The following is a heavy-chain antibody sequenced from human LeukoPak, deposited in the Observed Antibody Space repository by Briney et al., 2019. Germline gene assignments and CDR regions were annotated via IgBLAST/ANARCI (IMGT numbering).Heavy chain of an antibody. CDR2: IYYSGST. V-gene: IGHV4-39*07. D-gene: IGHD4-17*01. J-gene: IGHJ4*02. CDR3: ARDDYGDPLFDY. CDR1: GDSISSYY. Sequence: PSETLSLTCTVSGDSISSYYWGWIRQPPGKGLEWIGSIYYSGSTYYNPSLKSRVTISVDTSKNQFSLKLSSVTAADTAVYYCARDDYGDPLFDYWGQGTLVTVSS.